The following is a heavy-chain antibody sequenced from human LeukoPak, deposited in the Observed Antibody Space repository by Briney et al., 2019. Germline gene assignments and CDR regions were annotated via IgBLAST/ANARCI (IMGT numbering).Heavy chain of an antibody. V-gene: IGHV4-39*01. Sequence: SEXLSLTXXVSGGSISNSGYYWGWIRQPPGKGLEWIGSIYYSGSTYYNSSLKSRVTISVDTSKNQFSLKLSSVTAADTAVYYCARPLSSSSGYFDYWGQGTLVTVSS. CDR3: ARPLSSSSGYFDY. CDR2: IYYSGST. D-gene: IGHD6-6*01. J-gene: IGHJ4*02. CDR1: GGSISNSGYY.